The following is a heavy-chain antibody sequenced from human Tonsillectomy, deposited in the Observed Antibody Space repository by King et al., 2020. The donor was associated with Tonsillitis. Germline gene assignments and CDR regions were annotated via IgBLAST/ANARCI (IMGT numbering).Heavy chain of an antibody. CDR3: ATEGMGYSYGQDYHYMDV. Sequence: VQLVESGGGLVQPGGSLRLSCAASGFTFSSDAMSWVRQSPGKGLEWVSEISGSVGSTYYADSVKGRFTISRDNSKNTLYLHMSSLRAEDTAVYYCATEGMGYSYGQDYHYMDVWGKGTTVTVSS. J-gene: IGHJ6*03. V-gene: IGHV3-23*04. D-gene: IGHD5-18*01. CDR1: GFTFSSDA. CDR2: ISGSVGST.